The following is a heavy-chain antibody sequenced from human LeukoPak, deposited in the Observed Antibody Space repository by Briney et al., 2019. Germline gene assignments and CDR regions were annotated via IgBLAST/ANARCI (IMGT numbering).Heavy chain of an antibody. Sequence: ASVKVSCKASGYTFTSYFMHWVRQAPGQGLDWMGIINPSGGSTSYAQKFQGRDTMTRDTSTSTVYMELSSLRSKDTAIYYCARDPADYGDYDYWGQGTLGTVSS. V-gene: IGHV1-46*01. CDR2: INPSGGST. CDR1: GYTFTSYF. D-gene: IGHD4-17*01. CDR3: ARDPADYGDYDY. J-gene: IGHJ4*02.